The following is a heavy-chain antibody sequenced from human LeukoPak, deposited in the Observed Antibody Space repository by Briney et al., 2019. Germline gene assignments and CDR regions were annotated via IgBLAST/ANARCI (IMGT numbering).Heavy chain of an antibody. J-gene: IGHJ4*02. Sequence: SQTLSLTCTVSGGSISSGDYYWSWIRQPPGKGLEWIGYIYYSGSTYYNPSLKSRVTISVDTSKNQFSLKLSSVTAADTAVYYCARAIVGATYYFDYWGQGTLVTVSS. V-gene: IGHV4-30-4*01. CDR3: ARAIVGATYYFDY. D-gene: IGHD1-26*01. CDR1: GGSISSGDYY. CDR2: IYYSGST.